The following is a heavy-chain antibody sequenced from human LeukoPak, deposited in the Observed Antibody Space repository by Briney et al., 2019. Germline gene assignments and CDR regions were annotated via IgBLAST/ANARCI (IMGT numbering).Heavy chain of an antibody. D-gene: IGHD3-9*01. J-gene: IGHJ4*02. V-gene: IGHV3-74*01. Sequence: GGSLRLSCAASGFTFSNYWMHWVRQAPGKGLVWVSRINSDGSSTRYADSVKGRFTISRDNAKNTLYLQMNSLRAEDTAVYYCTRELDWLPTLEYWGQGTLVTVSS. CDR2: INSDGSST. CDR3: TRELDWLPTLEY. CDR1: GFTFSNYW.